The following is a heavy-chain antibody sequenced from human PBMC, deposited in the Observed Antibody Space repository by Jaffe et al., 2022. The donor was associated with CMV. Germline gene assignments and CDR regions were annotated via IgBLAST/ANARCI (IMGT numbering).Heavy chain of an antibody. Sequence: QVQLVESGGGLVKPGGSLRLSCAASGFTFSDYYMSWIRQAPGKGLEWVSDISSSSSYTSYAASVKGRFTISRDNAKNSLYLQMKSLRAEDTAMYYCAKKGIIIPDYWGQGTLVTVSS. CDR3: AKKGIIIPDY. V-gene: IGHV3-11*06. J-gene: IGHJ4*02. D-gene: IGHD3-16*01. CDR1: GFTFSDYY. CDR2: ISSSSSYT.